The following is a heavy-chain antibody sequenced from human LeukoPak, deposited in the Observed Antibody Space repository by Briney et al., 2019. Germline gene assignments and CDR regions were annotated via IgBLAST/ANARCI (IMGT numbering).Heavy chain of an antibody. CDR1: GFTFSNYA. V-gene: IGHV3-30*04. D-gene: IGHD3-22*01. CDR2: ISYDGSNK. CDR3: ARDILGYYDSSGYPDI. Sequence: GGSLRLSCAASGFTFSNYALHRVRQAPGKGLEWVAVISYDGSNKYYADSVKGRFTISRDNSRNTLYLQMNSLRAEDTAVYYCARDILGYYDSSGYPDIWGQGTMVTVSS. J-gene: IGHJ3*02.